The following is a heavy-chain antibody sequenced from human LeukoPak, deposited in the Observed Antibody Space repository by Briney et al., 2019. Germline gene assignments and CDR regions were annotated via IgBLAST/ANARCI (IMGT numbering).Heavy chain of an antibody. CDR2: ISYDGSNK. Sequence: PGRSLRLSCAASGFTFSSYAMHWVRQAPGKGLEWVAVISYDGSNKYYADSVKGRFTISRDNSKNTLYLQMNSLRAEDTAVHYCARATRGVVTGTWFDPWGQGTLVTVSS. D-gene: IGHD2-21*02. CDR1: GFTFSSYA. CDR3: ARATRGVVTGTWFDP. J-gene: IGHJ5*02. V-gene: IGHV3-30*04.